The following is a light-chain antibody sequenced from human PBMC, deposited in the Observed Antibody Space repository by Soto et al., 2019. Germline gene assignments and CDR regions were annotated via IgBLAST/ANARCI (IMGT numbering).Light chain of an antibody. CDR1: QGVSSN. CDR2: GAS. V-gene: IGKV3-15*01. J-gene: IGKJ1*01. CDR3: QHYNNWPPWT. Sequence: EIVITQFPATMSGYPGERVNLSSRASQGVSSNLAWFQGKPGQALRLLIYGASTRATGIPTRFSGSGSGTEFTLTISTLQSEEFAIYYCQHYNNWPPWTFGQGTKVDIK.